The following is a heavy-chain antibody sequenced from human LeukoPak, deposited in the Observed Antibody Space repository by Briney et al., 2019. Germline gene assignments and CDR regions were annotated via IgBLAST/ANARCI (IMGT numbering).Heavy chain of an antibody. Sequence: GGSLRLSCAASGFTFSSYSMNWVRQAPGKGLEWVSSISSSSYIYYADSVKGRFTISRDNAKNSLYLQMNSLRAEDTAVHYCARDQVYSGYDFFDYWGQGTLVTVSS. V-gene: IGHV3-21*01. CDR3: ARDQVYSGYDFFDY. CDR1: GFTFSSYS. J-gene: IGHJ4*02. CDR2: ISSSSYI. D-gene: IGHD5-12*01.